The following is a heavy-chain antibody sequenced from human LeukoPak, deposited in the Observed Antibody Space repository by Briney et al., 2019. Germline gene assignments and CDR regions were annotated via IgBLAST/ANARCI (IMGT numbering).Heavy chain of an antibody. CDR1: GGSISSSSYY. Sequence: PPETLCLTCTVSGGSISSSSYYWGGIRQPPGKGLEWIGSIYYSGSTYYNPSLKSRVTISVDTSKNQFSLRLSSVTAADTAVYYCARLTYTYYYDSSTYSFWGQGTMATASS. CDR3: ARLTYTYYYDSSTYSF. V-gene: IGHV4-39*01. CDR2: IYYSGST. D-gene: IGHD3-22*01. J-gene: IGHJ4*02.